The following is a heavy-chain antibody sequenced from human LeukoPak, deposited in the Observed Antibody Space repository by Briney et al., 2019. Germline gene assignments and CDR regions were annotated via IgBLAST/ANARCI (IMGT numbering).Heavy chain of an antibody. Sequence: PSETLSLTCAVYGGSFSGYYWSWTRQPPGKGLEWFGEINHSGSTNYNPSLKSRVTISVDTSKNQFSLKLSSVTAADTAVYYCASAYGDYVGYRGQGTLVTVSS. CDR2: INHSGST. V-gene: IGHV4-34*01. CDR3: ASAYGDYVGY. J-gene: IGHJ4*02. D-gene: IGHD4-17*01. CDR1: GGSFSGYY.